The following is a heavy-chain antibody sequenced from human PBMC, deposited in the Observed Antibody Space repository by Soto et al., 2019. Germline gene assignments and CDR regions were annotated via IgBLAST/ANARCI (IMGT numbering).Heavy chain of an antibody. CDR3: AKVQGDYYDSSGYYKNKDY. V-gene: IGHV3-30*18. J-gene: IGHJ4*02. D-gene: IGHD3-22*01. CDR2: ISYDGSNK. Sequence: AGSLRLSCAASGFTFSSYGMHWVRQAPDKGLEWVAVISYDGSNKYYADSVKGRFTISRDNSKNTLYLQMNSLRAEDTAVYYCAKVQGDYYDSSGYYKNKDYWGQGTLVTVSS. CDR1: GFTFSSYG.